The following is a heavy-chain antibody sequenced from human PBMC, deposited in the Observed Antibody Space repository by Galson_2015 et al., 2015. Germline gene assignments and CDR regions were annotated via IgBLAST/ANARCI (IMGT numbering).Heavy chain of an antibody. CDR3: ARDRDCYDSSGYYNVDAFDI. CDR2: ISAYNGNT. D-gene: IGHD3-22*01. J-gene: IGHJ3*02. CDR1: GYTFTSYG. Sequence: SVKVSCKASGYTFTSYGISWVRQAPGQGLEWMGWISAYNGNTDYAQKLQGGVTMTTDTSTSTAYMELRSLRSDDTAVYYCARDRDCYDSSGYYNVDAFDIWGQGTMVTVSS. V-gene: IGHV1-18*01.